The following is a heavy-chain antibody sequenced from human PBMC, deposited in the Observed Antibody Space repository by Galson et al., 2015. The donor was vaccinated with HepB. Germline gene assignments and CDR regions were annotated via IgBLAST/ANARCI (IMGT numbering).Heavy chain of an antibody. D-gene: IGHD3-9*01. Sequence: SLRLSCAASGFTFSNYVIHWVRQAPGKGLGWVAVIWHDGSTKYYADSVKGRFTISRDNSKNTLYLQMSSLRAEDTAVYYCARDSGRSSDFLTGRFDFWGQGTLVTVSS. CDR1: GFTFSNYV. V-gene: IGHV3-33*01. J-gene: IGHJ4*02. CDR3: ARDSGRSSDFLTGRFDF. CDR2: IWHDGSTK.